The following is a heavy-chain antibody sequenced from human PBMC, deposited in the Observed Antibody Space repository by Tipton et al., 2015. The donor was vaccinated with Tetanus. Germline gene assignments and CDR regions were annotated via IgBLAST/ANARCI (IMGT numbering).Heavy chain of an antibody. CDR2: IYYSGST. CDR1: GGSISSGDYY. Sequence: TLSLTCTVSGGSISSGDYYWSWIRQPPGKGLEWIGYIYYSGSTYYNPSLKSRVTISVDTSKNQFSLKLSSVTAADTAVYYCARVRMFYYDSSGYYYTFIDYWGQGTLVTVSS. V-gene: IGHV4-30-4*01. CDR3: ARVRMFYYDSSGYYYTFIDY. D-gene: IGHD3-22*01. J-gene: IGHJ4*02.